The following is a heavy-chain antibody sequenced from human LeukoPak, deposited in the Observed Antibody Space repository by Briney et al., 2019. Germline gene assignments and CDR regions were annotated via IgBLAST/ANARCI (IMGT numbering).Heavy chain of an antibody. J-gene: IGHJ4*02. V-gene: IGHV3-48*01. D-gene: IGHD5-18*01. CDR3: ARDLSGVTGYTYGRGIDY. Sequence: SGGSLRLSCTASGFTFGDYAMSWVRQAPGKGLEWVSYISSSSSTIYYADSVKGRFTISRDNAKNSLYLQMNSLRAEDTAVYYCARDLSGVTGYTYGRGIDYWGQGTLVTVSS. CDR2: ISSSSSTI. CDR1: GFTFGDYA.